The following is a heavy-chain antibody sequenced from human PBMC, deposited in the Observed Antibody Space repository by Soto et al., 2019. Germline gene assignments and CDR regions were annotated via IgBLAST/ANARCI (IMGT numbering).Heavy chain of an antibody. CDR1: GDSVSSDSAA. V-gene: IGHV6-1*01. CDR2: TYYRSKWYN. D-gene: IGHD2-2*01. CDR3: ARDRGVVVPAAISVDGMDV. J-gene: IGHJ6*02. Sequence: PSQTLSLTCAISGDSVSSDSAAWNWIRQSPSRGLEWLGRTYYRSKWYNDYAVSVKSRITINPDTSKNQFSLQLNSVTPEDTAVYYCARDRGVVVPAAISVDGMDVWGQGNTVTVS.